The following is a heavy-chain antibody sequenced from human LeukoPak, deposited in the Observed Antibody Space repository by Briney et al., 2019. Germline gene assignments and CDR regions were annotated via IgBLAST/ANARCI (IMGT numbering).Heavy chain of an antibody. CDR3: ARVPNPRNTYGYYDK. D-gene: IGHD3-22*01. V-gene: IGHV1-18*04. J-gene: IGHJ4*02. CDR2: ISGYNGHT. CDR1: GYAFSDHG. Sequence: ASVKVSCTASGYAFSDHGVNWVRQAPGQGLEWMGWISGYNGHTSYAQKFQGRVMVTTDRSTNTAYLELRSLRSDDTAVYYCARVPNPRNTYGYYDKWGQGTLVTVSS.